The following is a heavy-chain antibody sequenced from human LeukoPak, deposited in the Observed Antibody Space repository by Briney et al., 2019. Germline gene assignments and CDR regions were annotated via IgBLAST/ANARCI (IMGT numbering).Heavy chain of an antibody. D-gene: IGHD1-26*01. J-gene: IGHJ4*02. V-gene: IGHV3-23*01. Sequence: GGSLRLSCAASGFTFSSYAMSWVRQAPGKGLEWVSAISGSGGSTYYADSVKGRFTISRDNSKNTLYLQMNSLRAEDTAVYYCAKSPSYSGSYSRFDYWGQGTLVIVSS. CDR2: ISGSGGST. CDR3: AKSPSYSGSYSRFDY. CDR1: GFTFSSYA.